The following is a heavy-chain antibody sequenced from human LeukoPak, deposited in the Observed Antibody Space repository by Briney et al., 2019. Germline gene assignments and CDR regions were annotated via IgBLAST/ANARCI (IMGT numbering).Heavy chain of an antibody. V-gene: IGHV5-51*01. CDR1: GYSFTSYW. J-gene: IGHJ6*02. CDR3: ARQGTDDYGDYLYYYYYGMDV. Sequence: PGASLKISCKGSGYSFTSYWIGWVRQMPGKGLEWMGIIYPGDSDTRYSPSFQGQVTISADKSISTAYLQWSSLKASDTAMYYCARQGTDDYGDYLYYYYYGMDVWGQGTTVTVSS. D-gene: IGHD4-17*01. CDR2: IYPGDSDT.